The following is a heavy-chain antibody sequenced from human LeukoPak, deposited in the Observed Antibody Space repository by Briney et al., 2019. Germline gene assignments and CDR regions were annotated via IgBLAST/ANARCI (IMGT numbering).Heavy chain of an antibody. V-gene: IGHV1-69*04. Sequence: SVKVSCKASGGTFSSYAISWVRQAPGQGLEWMGRITPILGIANYAQKFQGRVTITADKSTSTAYMELSSLRSEDTAVSYCARELRDLAVISHAPDAFDIWGQGTMVTVSS. CDR2: ITPILGIA. CDR3: ARELRDLAVISHAPDAFDI. D-gene: IGHD2-2*01. J-gene: IGHJ3*02. CDR1: GGTFSSYA.